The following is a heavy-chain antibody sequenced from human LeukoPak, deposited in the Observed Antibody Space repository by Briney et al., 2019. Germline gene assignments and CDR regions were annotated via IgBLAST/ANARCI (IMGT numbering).Heavy chain of an antibody. J-gene: IGHJ6*03. Sequence: ASVKVSCKASGYTFTSFGITWVRQAPGQGLEWMGWISVFNGKLNYAQKYQGRVTMTTEISTSTAYMELRSLRSDDTAVYYCARWGPDYEYSSRYYYYMDVWGKGTTVTVS. CDR3: ARWGPDYEYSSRYYYYMDV. CDR1: GYTFTSFG. V-gene: IGHV1-18*01. CDR2: ISVFNGKL. D-gene: IGHD6-13*01.